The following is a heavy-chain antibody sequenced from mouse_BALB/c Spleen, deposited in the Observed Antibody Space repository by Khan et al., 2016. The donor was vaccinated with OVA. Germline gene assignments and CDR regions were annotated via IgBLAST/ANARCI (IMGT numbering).Heavy chain of an antibody. CDR2: INYSGGT. CDR1: GYSITSDYA. CDR3: ARWFTY. J-gene: IGHJ3*01. Sequence: EVQLQESGPGLVKLSQSLSLTCTVTGYSITSDYAWNWIRQFPGNKLEWMGYINYSGGTSYLPSLKSRISITRDTSKNQFFPQLISVTTEDSATYYCARWFTYWGQGTLVTVS. V-gene: IGHV3-2*02.